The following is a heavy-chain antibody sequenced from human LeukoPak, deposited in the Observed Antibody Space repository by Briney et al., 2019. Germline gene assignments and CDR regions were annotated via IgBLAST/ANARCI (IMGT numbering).Heavy chain of an antibody. CDR1: GFTFSSYA. D-gene: IGHD3-10*01. Sequence: GGSLRLSCAASGFTFSSYAMSWVRQAPGKGLEWVSAISGSGGSTYYADSVKGRFTISRDNSKHTLYLQMNSLRAEDTAVYYCAKDRAMVRGVTYFDYWGQGTLVTVPS. CDR2: ISGSGGST. J-gene: IGHJ4*02. V-gene: IGHV3-23*01. CDR3: AKDRAMVRGVTYFDY.